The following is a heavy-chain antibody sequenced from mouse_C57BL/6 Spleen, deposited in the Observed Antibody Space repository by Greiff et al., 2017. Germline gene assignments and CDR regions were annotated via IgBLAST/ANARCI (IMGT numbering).Heavy chain of an antibody. CDR3: ARGTAMDY. J-gene: IGHJ4*01. CDR1: GYTFTSYW. V-gene: IGHV1-55*01. D-gene: IGHD3-3*01. CDR2: IYPGSGST. Sequence: VQLQQPGAELVKPGASVKMSCKASGYTFTSYWITWVKQRPGQGLEWIGDIYPGSGSTNYNEKFKSKATLTADKSSSTAYMQLSSLTSEDSAVYFCARGTAMDYWGQGTSVTVSS.